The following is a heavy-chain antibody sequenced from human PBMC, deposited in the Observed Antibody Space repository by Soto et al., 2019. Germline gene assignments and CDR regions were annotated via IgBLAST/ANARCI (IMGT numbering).Heavy chain of an antibody. V-gene: IGHV3-23*01. J-gene: IGHJ3*02. Sequence: GGSLRLPCATSGFTFRTYAMSWVRQAPGKGLEWVSGISASGGRTYYADSVTGRFTISRDNSRNTLDLQMNSLRAEDTALYYCGKDPNGDYVGAFDIWGQGTMVTVSS. CDR3: GKDPNGDYVGAFDI. D-gene: IGHD4-17*01. CDR1: GFTFRTYA. CDR2: ISASGGRT.